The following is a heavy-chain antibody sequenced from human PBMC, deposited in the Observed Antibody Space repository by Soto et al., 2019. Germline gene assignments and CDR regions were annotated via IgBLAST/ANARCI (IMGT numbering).Heavy chain of an antibody. CDR1: GYTFTSYG. CDR2: ISAYNGNT. D-gene: IGHD6-19*01. Sequence: GASVKVSRKASGYTFTSYGISWVRQAPGQGLEWMGWISAYNGNTNYAQKLQGRVTMTTDTSASTVYMELRSSVTAADTAVYYCARDVGQWLATGWFDPWGQGTLVTVSS. V-gene: IGHV1-18*04. J-gene: IGHJ5*02. CDR3: ARDVGQWLATGWFDP.